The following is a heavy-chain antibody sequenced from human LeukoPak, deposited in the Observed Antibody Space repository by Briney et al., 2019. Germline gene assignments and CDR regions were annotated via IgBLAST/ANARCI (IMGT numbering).Heavy chain of an antibody. V-gene: IGHV3-48*04. J-gene: IGHJ3*02. Sequence: AASVKVSCKASGGTFSSYTISWVRQAPGKGLEWVSYISSSGSTIYYADSVKGRFTISRDNAKNSLYLQMNSLRAEDTAVYYCAFFPGHAFDIWGQGTMVTVSS. CDR1: GGTFSSYT. CDR2: ISSSGSTI. CDR3: AFFPGHAFDI.